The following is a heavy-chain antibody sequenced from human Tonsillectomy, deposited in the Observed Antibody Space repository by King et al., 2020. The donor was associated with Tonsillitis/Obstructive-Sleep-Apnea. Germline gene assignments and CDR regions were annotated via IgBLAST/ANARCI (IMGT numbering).Heavy chain of an antibody. V-gene: IGHV4-31*03. CDR3: ARKAYSNYMYYYYYYYMDV. CDR2: IYYSGST. CDR1: GGSISSGGYY. Sequence: QLQESGPGLVKPSQTLSLTCTVSGGSISSGGYYWSWIRQHPGKGLEWIGYIYYSGSTYYNPSLKSRVTISVDTSKNQFSLKLSSVTAADTAGYYCARKAYSNYMYYYYYYYMDVWGKGTTVTVSS. D-gene: IGHD4-11*01. J-gene: IGHJ6*03.